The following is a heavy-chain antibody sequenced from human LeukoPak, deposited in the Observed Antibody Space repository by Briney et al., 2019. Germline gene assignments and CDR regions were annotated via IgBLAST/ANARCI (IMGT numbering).Heavy chain of an antibody. CDR2: IYYSGST. CDR3: AGYSSGWVDY. V-gene: IGHV4-59*01. J-gene: IGHJ4*02. CDR1: GGSMSSYY. D-gene: IGHD6-19*01. Sequence: PSETLSLTCTVSGGSMSSYYWSWIRQPPGKGLEWIGYIYYSGSTNYNPSLKSRVTISIDTSKNQFSLKLSSVTAADTGVYYCAGYSSGWVDYWGQGTLVTVSS.